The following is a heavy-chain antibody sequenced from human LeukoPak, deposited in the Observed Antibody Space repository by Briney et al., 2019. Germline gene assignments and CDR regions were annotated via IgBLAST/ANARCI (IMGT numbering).Heavy chain of an antibody. CDR2: IHDSGSP. V-gene: IGHV4-59*08. CDR1: GGTISIYY. CDR3: ARWYYSGWAFDY. Sequence: SQTLSLTCTVSGGTISIYYWNWIRQPPGKGLEWIVYIHDSGSPKYTPSLKSRVTISLETSKNQISLKLSSVTAADTAVYYCARWYYSGWAFDYWGQGTLVTGSS. J-gene: IGHJ4*02. D-gene: IGHD6-19*01.